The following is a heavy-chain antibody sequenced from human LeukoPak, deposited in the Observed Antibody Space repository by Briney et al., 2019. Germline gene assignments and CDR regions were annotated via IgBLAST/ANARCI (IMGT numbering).Heavy chain of an antibody. CDR1: GFTFSSYS. CDR2: ISSSSSYI. J-gene: IGHJ4*02. CDR3: ARDFHDVGFDY. Sequence: GGSLRLSCAASGFTFSSYSTNWVRQAPGKGLGWVSSISSSSSYIYYADSVKGRFTISRDNAKNSLYLQMNSLRAEDTAVYYCARDFHDVGFDYWGQGTLVTVSS. V-gene: IGHV3-21*01. D-gene: IGHD1-1*01.